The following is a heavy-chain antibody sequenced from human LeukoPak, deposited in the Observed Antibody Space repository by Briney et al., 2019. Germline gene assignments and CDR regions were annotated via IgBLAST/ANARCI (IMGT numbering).Heavy chain of an antibody. Sequence: SKTLSLTCTVSGYSISSGYFWGWIRQPPGKGLEWIGTIYNSGSTYYNASLESRVTISVDTSKNQFSLELSSVTAADTAVYYCARAYSSSWYFNWFDPWGQGTLVTVSS. CDR3: ARAYSSSWYFNWFDP. D-gene: IGHD6-13*01. CDR2: IYNSGST. J-gene: IGHJ5*02. CDR1: GYSISSGYF. V-gene: IGHV4-38-2*02.